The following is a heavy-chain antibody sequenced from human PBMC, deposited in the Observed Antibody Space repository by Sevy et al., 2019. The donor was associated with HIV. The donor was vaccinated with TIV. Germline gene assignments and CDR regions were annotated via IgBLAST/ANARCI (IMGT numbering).Heavy chain of an antibody. V-gene: IGHV7-4-1*02. CDR2: INTIFGNS. CDR3: TREGDRYGSNWYYFDY. CDR1: GYTFTKYA. J-gene: IGHJ4*02. D-gene: IGHD6-13*01. Sequence: ASVKFSCKASGYTFTKYAMIWVRQAPGQGLEWMGWINTIFGNSTYAQGFTGRFVFSLDTSVSTAYLHITSLKAEDTAVYYCTREGDRYGSNWYYFDYWGQGTLVTVSS.